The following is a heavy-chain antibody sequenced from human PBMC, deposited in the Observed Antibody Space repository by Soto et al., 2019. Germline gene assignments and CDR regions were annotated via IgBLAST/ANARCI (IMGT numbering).Heavy chain of an antibody. Sequence: RLSCAASGFTFRTYAMNWVRQAPGKGLEWISAISGSGSFTHYADSVRGRFTISRDNSQNQLYLQMNNLRGDDTAMYYCAKIPTGSGSSKFDYWGQGIQVTVSS. D-gene: IGHD3-10*01. J-gene: IGHJ4*02. CDR2: ISGSGSFT. CDR3: AKIPTGSGSSKFDY. CDR1: GFTFRTYA. V-gene: IGHV3-23*01.